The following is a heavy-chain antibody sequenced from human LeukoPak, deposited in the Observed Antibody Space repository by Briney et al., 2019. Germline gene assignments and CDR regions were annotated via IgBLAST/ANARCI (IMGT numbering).Heavy chain of an antibody. CDR3: AKGGGSAWYYFDY. D-gene: IGHD6-19*01. CDR1: GFSFSRYP. Sequence: PGGSLRLSCAASGFSFSRYPMGWVRQAPGKGLEWVSGISAGGDGTYHADPVKGRFTISRDNSKNTVYLQMNTLRAEDTAVYYCAKGGGSAWYYFDYWGQGTLVTVSS. J-gene: IGHJ4*02. V-gene: IGHV3-23*01. CDR2: ISAGGDGT.